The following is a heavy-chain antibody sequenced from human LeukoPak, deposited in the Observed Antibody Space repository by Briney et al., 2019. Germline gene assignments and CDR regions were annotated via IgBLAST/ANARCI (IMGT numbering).Heavy chain of an antibody. J-gene: IGHJ4*02. CDR2: RTGSGDTT. D-gene: IGHD3-9*01. Sequence: PGWSLRLSCAASGFIFRNYAMSWVRQAPGKGLEGVSARTGSGDTTYYADSVKGLFNISRDNSQNTLYVEMNTLRAEYTAVYYCAKWGDYDILTGYYVSDFWGQGTLVTVCS. CDR1: GFIFRNYA. V-gene: IGHV3-23*01. CDR3: AKWGDYDILTGYYVSDF.